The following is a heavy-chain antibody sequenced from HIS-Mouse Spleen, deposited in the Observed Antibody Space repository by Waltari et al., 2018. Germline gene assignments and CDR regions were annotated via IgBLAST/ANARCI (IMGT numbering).Heavy chain of an antibody. Sequence: EVQLVESGGGLVQPGGSLRLSCAASGFTFSSYWMSWVRQAPGKGLEWVANIKQDGSEKYYVDSVKGRFTISRDNAKNSLYLQMNSLRAEDTAVYYCARGFGQWELLKGYYFDYWGQGTLVTVSS. CDR1: GFTFSSYW. CDR2: IKQDGSEK. CDR3: ARGFGQWELLKGYYFDY. D-gene: IGHD1-26*01. V-gene: IGHV3-7*04. J-gene: IGHJ4*02.